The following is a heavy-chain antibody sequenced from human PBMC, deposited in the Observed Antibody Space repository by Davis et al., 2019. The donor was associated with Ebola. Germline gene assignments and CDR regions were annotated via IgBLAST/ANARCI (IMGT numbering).Heavy chain of an antibody. Sequence: ASVKVSCKASGFTLTKYAIHWVRQAPGQRLEWMGWVHGGNGNTKYSQKFQGRVTLTADKATNTAYMELSGLRFDDTAVYYCARGKWFDPWGQGTLVSVTS. J-gene: IGHJ5*02. CDR1: GFTLTKYA. V-gene: IGHV1-3*01. CDR3: ARGKWFDP. CDR2: VHGGNGNT.